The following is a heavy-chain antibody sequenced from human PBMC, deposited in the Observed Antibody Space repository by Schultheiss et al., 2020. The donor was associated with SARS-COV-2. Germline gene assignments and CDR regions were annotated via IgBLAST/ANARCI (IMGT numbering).Heavy chain of an antibody. J-gene: IGHJ5*02. CDR2: INHRGST. Sequence: SETLSLTCAVYGGSFSGYYWSWIRQPPGKGLEWIGEINHRGSTNYNPSLKSRVTISVDTSKNQFSLKLSSMTAADTAVYYCARATAARAPNWFDPWGQGTLVTVSS. CDR1: GGSFSGYY. D-gene: IGHD6-6*01. V-gene: IGHV4-34*01. CDR3: ARATAARAPNWFDP.